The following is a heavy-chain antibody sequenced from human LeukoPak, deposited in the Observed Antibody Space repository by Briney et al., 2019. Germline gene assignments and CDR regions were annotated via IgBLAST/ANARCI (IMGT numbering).Heavy chain of an antibody. CDR3: AKDPGIAAAGHFPDY. D-gene: IGHD6-13*01. CDR2: IYSGGSA. J-gene: IGHJ4*02. Sequence: GRSLRLSCAASGFTVSSNYMNWVRQAPGKGLEWVSVIYSGGSAYYADSVKGRFTIFRDDSKNTLYLQMNSLRAEDTAVYYCAKDPGIAAAGHFPDYWGQGTLVTVSS. CDR1: GFTVSSNY. V-gene: IGHV3-66*01.